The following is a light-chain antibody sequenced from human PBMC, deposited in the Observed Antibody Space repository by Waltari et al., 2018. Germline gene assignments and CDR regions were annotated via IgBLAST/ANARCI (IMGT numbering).Light chain of an antibody. Sequence: DIQMTQSPSSLSASVGDRVTITCRASQSISSYLNWYQQKPGKAPKLLIYAASSLQSGVPSRFSGSGSGTDFTLTISRLAPEDFAVYYCQQYDMSWGFAFGPGTKVEI. V-gene: IGKV1-39*01. CDR3: QQYDMSWGFA. CDR1: QSISSY. J-gene: IGKJ3*01. CDR2: AAS.